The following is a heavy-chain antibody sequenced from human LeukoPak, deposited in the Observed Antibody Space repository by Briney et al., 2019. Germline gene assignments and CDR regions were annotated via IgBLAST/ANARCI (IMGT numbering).Heavy chain of an antibody. J-gene: IGHJ6*02. Sequence: PGGSWRLSCAASGFTFSSYAMSWVRQAPGKGLEWVSAISGSGGSTYYADSVKGRFTISRDNSKNTLYLQMNSLRAEDTAVYYCAKHSKGVAGEYYYGMDVWGQGTTVTVSS. D-gene: IGHD6-19*01. V-gene: IGHV3-23*01. CDR1: GFTFSSYA. CDR3: AKHSKGVAGEYYYGMDV. CDR2: ISGSGGST.